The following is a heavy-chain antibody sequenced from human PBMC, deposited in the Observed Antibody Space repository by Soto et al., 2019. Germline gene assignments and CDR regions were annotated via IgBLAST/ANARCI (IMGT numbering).Heavy chain of an antibody. J-gene: IGHJ5*02. CDR1: GVSISRSNW. V-gene: IGHV4-4*02. CDR3: ARCLHCSNGGRFDP. D-gene: IGHD2-8*01. Sequence: QVQLQESGPGLVTPSGTLSLTCSVSGVSISRSNWWTWVRQAPGKGLEWIGELYPSGGTTYNPSLQNRVTISVDYAKNHISLTLTSVTAADTAVYYCARCLHCSNGGRFDPWGQGALVTVSS. CDR2: LYPSGGT.